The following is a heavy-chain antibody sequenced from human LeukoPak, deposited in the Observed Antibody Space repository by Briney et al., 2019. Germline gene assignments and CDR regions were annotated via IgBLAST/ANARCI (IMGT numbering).Heavy chain of an antibody. CDR2: INHSGST. CDR3: ARGRSSSWYWTSGYFQH. CDR1: GGSFSGYY. J-gene: IGHJ1*01. Sequence: SETLSLTCAVYGGSFSGYYWSWIRQPPGKGLEWIGEINHSGSTNYNPSLKSRVTISVDTSKNQFSLRLSSVTAADTAVYYCARGRSSSWYWTSGYFQHWGQGTLVTVSS. D-gene: IGHD6-13*01. V-gene: IGHV4-34*01.